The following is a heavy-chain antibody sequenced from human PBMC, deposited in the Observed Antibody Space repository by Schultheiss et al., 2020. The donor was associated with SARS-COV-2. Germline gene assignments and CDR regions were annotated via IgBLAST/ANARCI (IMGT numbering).Heavy chain of an antibody. J-gene: IGHJ6*02. CDR3: ARQVSEGMDV. CDR2: VYYTGHS. V-gene: IGHV4-59*04. CDR1: GGSFSGYY. Sequence: GSLRLSCAVYGGSFSGYYWSWIRQPPGKGLEWIGNVYYTGHSYSNPPLESRVTMSVDTSKNQFSLNLDSVTAADTAVYYCARQVSEGMDVWGQGTTVTVSS.